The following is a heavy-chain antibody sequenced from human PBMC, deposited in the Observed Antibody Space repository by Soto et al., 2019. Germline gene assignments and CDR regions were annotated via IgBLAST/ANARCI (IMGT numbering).Heavy chain of an antibody. J-gene: IGHJ4*02. CDR3: ARYCSGGSCLPYYFDS. D-gene: IGHD2-15*01. V-gene: IGHV4-31*03. Sequence: QVQLQESGPGLVKPSQTLSLTCTVSGGSISSGGYYWSWIRQHPGKGLEWIGYIYYSGSTYYNPSLKSRVTISVDTSKNQFSLKLSSVTAADTAVYYCARYCSGGSCLPYYFDSWGQGTLVTVSS. CDR2: IYYSGST. CDR1: GGSISSGGYY.